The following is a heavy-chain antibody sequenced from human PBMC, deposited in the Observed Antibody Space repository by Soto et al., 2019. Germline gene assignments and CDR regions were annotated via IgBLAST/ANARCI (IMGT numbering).Heavy chain of an antibody. D-gene: IGHD1-26*01. CDR2: IWYDGSNK. V-gene: IGHV3-33*01. CDR1: GFTFSSYG. Sequence: QVQLVESGGGVVQPGRSLRLSCAASGFTFSSYGMHWVRQAPGKGLEWVAVIWYDGSNKYYADSVKGRFTISRDNSKNTLYLQMNSLRAEDTAVYYCARGSGSYPFDPWGQGTLVTVSS. CDR3: ARGSGSYPFDP. J-gene: IGHJ5*02.